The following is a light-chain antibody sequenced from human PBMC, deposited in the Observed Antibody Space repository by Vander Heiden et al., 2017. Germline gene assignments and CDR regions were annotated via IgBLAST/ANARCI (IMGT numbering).Light chain of an antibody. Sequence: DNLKMNYSSSVSASVGERVTITCRASQSINGWLAWYQQRPGKAPKLLIYAASSLHSGVPSRFRGSGFGTEYTLTISSLQPEDFGTYFCQQGHTIPRTFGGGTRVEIK. CDR3: QQGHTIPRT. J-gene: IGKJ4*02. V-gene: IGKV1-12*01. CDR1: QSINGW. CDR2: AAS.